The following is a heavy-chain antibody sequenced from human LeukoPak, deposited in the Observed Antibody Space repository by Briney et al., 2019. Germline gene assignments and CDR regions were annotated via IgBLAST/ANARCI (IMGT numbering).Heavy chain of an antibody. Sequence: GGSLRLSCAASGFTFSDYYMSWIRQAPGKGLEWVSYISSSGSTIYYADSVKGRFTISRDNAKNLLFLQMNSLRAEDTALYYCARERLDYYDSSGYYLRHYYYMDVWGKGTTVTVSS. V-gene: IGHV3-11*01. CDR1: GFTFSDYY. CDR3: ARERLDYYDSSGYYLRHYYYMDV. J-gene: IGHJ6*03. CDR2: ISSSGSTI. D-gene: IGHD3-22*01.